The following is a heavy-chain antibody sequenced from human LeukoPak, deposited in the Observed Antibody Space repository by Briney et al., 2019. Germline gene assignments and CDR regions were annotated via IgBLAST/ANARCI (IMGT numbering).Heavy chain of an antibody. CDR3: AKGIYSSGWSYFDY. V-gene: IGHV3-23*01. Sequence: GGSLRLSCAASGFTLSNSAMSWVRQAPGKGLEWVSTLSGSGITTYYADSVKGRFTISKDNSKNTLYLQMNSLRAEDTAVYYCAKGIYSSGWSYFDYWGHGTLVTVSS. D-gene: IGHD6-19*01. CDR2: LSGSGITT. CDR1: GFTLSNSA. J-gene: IGHJ4*01.